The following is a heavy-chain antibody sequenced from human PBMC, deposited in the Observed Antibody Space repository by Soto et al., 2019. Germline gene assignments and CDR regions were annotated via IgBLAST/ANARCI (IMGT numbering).Heavy chain of an antibody. J-gene: IGHJ3*02. Sequence: QVQLMESGGGVVQPGRSLRLSCTASEFTFSSYGMHWVRQAPGKGLEWVAVISYDGSEEYYAESVKGRFTISRDNAKNTLYLQMNSLRAEDTAVYYCAKDALGYCSGTTCYAGAFDIWGQGTMVTVSS. CDR1: EFTFSSYG. D-gene: IGHD2-2*01. CDR3: AKDALGYCSGTTCYAGAFDI. CDR2: ISYDGSEE. V-gene: IGHV3-30*18.